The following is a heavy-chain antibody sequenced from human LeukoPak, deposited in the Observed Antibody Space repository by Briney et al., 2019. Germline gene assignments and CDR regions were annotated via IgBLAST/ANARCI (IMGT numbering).Heavy chain of an antibody. CDR2: INPNSGGT. Sequence: ASVKVSCKASGYTFTGYYMHWVRQAPGQGLEWMGWINPNSGGTNYAQKFQGRVTMTRDTSISTAYMELSRLRSDDTAVYYCADGAAEPGSYYDYVMDVWGQGTTVTVSS. V-gene: IGHV1-2*02. J-gene: IGHJ6*02. CDR3: ADGAAEPGSYYDYVMDV. D-gene: IGHD3-10*01. CDR1: GYTFTGYY.